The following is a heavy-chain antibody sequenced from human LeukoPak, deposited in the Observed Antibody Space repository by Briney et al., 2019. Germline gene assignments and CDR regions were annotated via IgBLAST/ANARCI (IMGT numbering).Heavy chain of an antibody. J-gene: IGHJ4*02. CDR2: ISVSSSYI. CDR1: GFRFITYS. D-gene: IGHD6-19*01. CDR3: ARDIRLNASGWNVIDY. Sequence: GGCLRLSCVASGFRFITYSMNWVRQAPGKGPEWVSSISVSSSYIHYADSMKGRLTVSRDNAKNSLFLEMNSLRVEDTAVYYCARDIRLNASGWNVIDYWGQGTQVTVSS. V-gene: IGHV3-21*01.